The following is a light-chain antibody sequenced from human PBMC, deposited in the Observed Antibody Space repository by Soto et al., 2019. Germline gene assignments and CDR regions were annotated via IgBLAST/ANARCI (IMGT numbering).Light chain of an antibody. CDR3: QQYGSSPRT. Sequence: EIVLTQSPGTLSLSPGERATLSCRASQSVSSSYLAGYQQKPGQATRLLIYGASSRATGIPDRFSGSGSGTDFTLTISSLEPEDFAVYYGQQYGSSPRTFGQGTKVEIK. CDR2: GAS. J-gene: IGKJ1*01. V-gene: IGKV3-20*01. CDR1: QSVSSSY.